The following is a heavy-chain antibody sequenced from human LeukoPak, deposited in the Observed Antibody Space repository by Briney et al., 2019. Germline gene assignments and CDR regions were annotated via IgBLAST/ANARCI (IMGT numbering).Heavy chain of an antibody. D-gene: IGHD6-13*01. CDR2: ISSSSSYI. J-gene: IGHJ4*02. Sequence: PGGSLRLSCAASGFTFRSYRMNWVRQAPGKGLGWVSSISSSSSYIYYADSVKGLFTISRDNAKNSLYLQMNSLRAEDTAVYYCAREPGIAAAGTDPDYWGQGTLVTVSS. V-gene: IGHV3-21*01. CDR3: AREPGIAAAGTDPDY. CDR1: GFTFRSYR.